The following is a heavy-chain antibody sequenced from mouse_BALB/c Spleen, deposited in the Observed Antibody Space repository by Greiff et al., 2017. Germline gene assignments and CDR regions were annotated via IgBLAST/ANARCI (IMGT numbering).Heavy chain of an antibody. J-gene: IGHJ3*01. CDR3: ARYPAYDSGFAY. Sequence: EVKLVESGPELVKPGASVEVSCKASGYAFSSHNVYGVKQSHGKSLEWIGYIDPYNGGTSYNQKFKGKATLTVDKSSSTAYMHLNSLTSEDSAVYYCARYPAYDSGFAYWGQGTLVTVSA. V-gene: IGHV1S135*01. D-gene: IGHD2-4*01. CDR1: GYAFSSHN. CDR2: IDPYNGGT.